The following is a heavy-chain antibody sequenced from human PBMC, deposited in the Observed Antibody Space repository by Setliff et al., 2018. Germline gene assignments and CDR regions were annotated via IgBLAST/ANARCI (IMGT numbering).Heavy chain of an antibody. V-gene: IGHV4-38-2*01. CDR2: MFHSGST. Sequence: SETLSLTCAVSGSSISSGYYWGWIRPPPGKGLEWIGSMFHSGSTYYNPSLKSRVTISIDTSNNQFSLKLTSVTAADTAVYYCARHEVVAGLEYFQHWGQGTLVTVSS. CDR3: ARHEVVAGLEYFQH. J-gene: IGHJ1*01. D-gene: IGHD2-15*01. CDR1: GSSISSGYY.